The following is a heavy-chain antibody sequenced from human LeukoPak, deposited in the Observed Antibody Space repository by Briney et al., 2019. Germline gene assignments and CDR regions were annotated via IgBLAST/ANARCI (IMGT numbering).Heavy chain of an antibody. CDR2: INSDGSST. Sequence: GGSLRLSCAASGFTFSSYWMHWVRQAPGKGLVWVSRINSDGSSTSYADSVKGRFTISRDNAKNTLYLQMNSLRAEDTAVYYCARVGRSSTSCYRVYYFDYWGQGTLVTVSS. CDR1: GFTFSSYW. CDR3: ARVGRSSTSCYRVYYFDY. V-gene: IGHV3-74*01. D-gene: IGHD2-2*01. J-gene: IGHJ4*02.